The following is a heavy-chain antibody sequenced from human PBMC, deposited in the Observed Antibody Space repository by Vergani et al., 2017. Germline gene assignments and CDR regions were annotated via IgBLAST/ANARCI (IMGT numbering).Heavy chain of an antibody. CDR2: ISYDGTNK. J-gene: IGHJ6*03. CDR3: ATVHSTSSGEAIYYYYYLDV. D-gene: IGHD6-6*01. V-gene: IGHV3-30-3*01. CDR1: GFTFGDHG. Sequence: VQLVESGGGLVQPGGSLRLSCAASGFTFGDHGIHWVRRAPGKGLEWVALISYDGTNKYYTNSVRGRFTISRDNSKSTLFLQMNSLRDDDTAVYYCATVHSTSSGEAIYYYYYLDVWGRGTTVTVSS.